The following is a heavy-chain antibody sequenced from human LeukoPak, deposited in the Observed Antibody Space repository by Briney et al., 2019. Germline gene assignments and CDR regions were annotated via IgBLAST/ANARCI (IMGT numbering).Heavy chain of an antibody. CDR1: GGSISSSIYY. D-gene: IGHD2-21*02. CDR3: AKQEAVTATYFYGMDV. J-gene: IGHJ6*02. CDR2: IYYTGST. V-gene: IGHV4-39*01. Sequence: SETLSLTCTVSGGSISSSIYYWGWIRQPPGKGLECIGSIYYTGSTYFNPSLKNRVTISVDTSKNHFSLELSSMTAADTAVYYCAKQEAVTATYFYGMDVWGQGTTVTVSS.